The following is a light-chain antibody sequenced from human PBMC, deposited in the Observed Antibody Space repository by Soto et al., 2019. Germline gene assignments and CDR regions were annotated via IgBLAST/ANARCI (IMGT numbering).Light chain of an antibody. CDR1: QNILYSSNHKNY. J-gene: IGKJ5*01. CDR3: QQYYRTPIT. V-gene: IGKV4-1*01. CDR2: WAS. Sequence: DIVMTQSPDSLAVSLGGGATINCKSSQNILYSSNHKNYLAWYQQKPGQPPKLLIYWASTRESGVPDRFSGSGSGTDFTLTISSLQAEDVAVYYCQQYYRTPITFGQGTRLEIK.